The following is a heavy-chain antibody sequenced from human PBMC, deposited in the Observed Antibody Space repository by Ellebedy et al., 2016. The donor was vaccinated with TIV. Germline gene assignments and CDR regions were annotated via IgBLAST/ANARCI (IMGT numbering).Heavy chain of an antibody. CDR2: IHYSGST. V-gene: IGHV4-39*01. J-gene: IGHJ3*02. CDR3: TRRNWDDEGDAFDI. D-gene: IGHD1-1*01. Sequence: MPSETLSLTCTVSGGSISSSSYYWGWIRQPPGKGLEWIGSIHYSGSTYYNPSLKSRVTISVDTSKNQFSLKLSSVTAADTAMYYCTRRNWDDEGDAFDIWGQGTMVIVSS. CDR1: GGSISSSSYY.